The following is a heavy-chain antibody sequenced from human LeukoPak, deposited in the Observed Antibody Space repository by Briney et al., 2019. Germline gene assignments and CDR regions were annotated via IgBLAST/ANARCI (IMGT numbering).Heavy chain of an antibody. J-gene: IGHJ4*02. CDR2: ISSSGSTI. V-gene: IGHV3-48*03. Sequence: GGSLRLSCAASGFTFSSYEMNWVRQAPGKGLEWVSYISSSGSTIYYADSVKGRFTISRDSAKNSLYPQMNSLRAEDTAVYYCARGKIRYLFGYWGQGTLVTVSS. CDR1: GFTFSSYE. CDR3: ARGKIRYLFGY. D-gene: IGHD3-9*01.